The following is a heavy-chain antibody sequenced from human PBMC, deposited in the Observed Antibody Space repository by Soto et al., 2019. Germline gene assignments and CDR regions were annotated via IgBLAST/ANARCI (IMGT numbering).Heavy chain of an antibody. V-gene: IGHV3-30*18. Sequence: QVRLVESGGGVVQPGRSLRVSCAASGFTFSSFGMHWVRQAPGKGLEWVAVMSYDGSDKYYGDSVKGRFTISRDNSKNTLYLQMNSLRAEDTAVYYCAKNRGYNYGLDAFDIWGQGTMVTVSS. CDR1: GFTFSSFG. CDR2: MSYDGSDK. CDR3: AKNRGYNYGLDAFDI. J-gene: IGHJ3*02. D-gene: IGHD5-18*01.